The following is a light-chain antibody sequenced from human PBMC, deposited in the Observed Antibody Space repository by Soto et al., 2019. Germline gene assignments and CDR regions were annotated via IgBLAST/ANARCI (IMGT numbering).Light chain of an antibody. CDR1: QSVSIN. Sequence: EIVMTQSPATLSVSPGERATLSCRASQSVSINLAWYQQKPVQAPRLLIYGASTRATGIPARFSGSGSGTDFTLTISRLEPEDFAVYYCQQYGSSPQTFGQGTKVDI. V-gene: IGKV3-15*01. CDR3: QQYGSSPQT. J-gene: IGKJ1*01. CDR2: GAS.